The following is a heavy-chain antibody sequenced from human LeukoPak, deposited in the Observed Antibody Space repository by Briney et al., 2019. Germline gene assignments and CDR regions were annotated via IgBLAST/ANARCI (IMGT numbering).Heavy chain of an antibody. D-gene: IGHD6-6*01. CDR3: ATFEYTSSSLNY. J-gene: IGHJ4*02. Sequence: ASVKVSCKASGYTFTGYDMYWVRQAPGQGLEWMGWINPNSGGTNYAQKFQGRVTMTRDTSISTAYMELSRLRSDDTAVYCCATFEYTSSSLNYWGQGTLVTVSS. CDR1: GYTFTGYD. CDR2: INPNSGGT. V-gene: IGHV1-2*02.